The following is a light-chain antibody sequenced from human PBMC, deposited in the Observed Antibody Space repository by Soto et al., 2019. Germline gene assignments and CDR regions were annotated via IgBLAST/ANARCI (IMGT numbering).Light chain of an antibody. V-gene: IGLV2-14*01. CDR2: EVS. CDR3: SSYTTSRTLV. Sequence: QSALAQPASVSGSPGQSITISCTGTSIDVGGYNYVSWYQQHPGKVPKLMIFEVSNRPSGVSNRFSGSKSGNTASLTISGLQAEDEADYYCSSYTTSRTLVFXPGTKVTVL. J-gene: IGLJ1*01. CDR1: SIDVGGYNY.